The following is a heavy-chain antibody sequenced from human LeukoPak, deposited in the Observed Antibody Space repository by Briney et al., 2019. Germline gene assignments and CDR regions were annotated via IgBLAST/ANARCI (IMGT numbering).Heavy chain of an antibody. Sequence: GGSLRLSCAGSGFTFRNRWATWVRQAPGKGLEWVASTGQYGHDNDYVDSVRGRFTISRDFAKISLFLQMNSLRVEDTAVYYCAAGGAPGRFDYWGRGAPVTVSS. CDR3: AAGGAPGRFDY. CDR1: GFTFRNRW. CDR2: TGQYGHDN. D-gene: IGHD6-13*01. V-gene: IGHV3-7*01. J-gene: IGHJ4*02.